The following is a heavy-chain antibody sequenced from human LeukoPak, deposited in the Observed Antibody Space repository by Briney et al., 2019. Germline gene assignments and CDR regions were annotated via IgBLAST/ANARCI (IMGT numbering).Heavy chain of an antibody. D-gene: IGHD4-17*01. J-gene: IGHJ4*02. V-gene: IGHV4-34*01. CDR2: INHRGST. Sequence: MPSETLSLTCAVYSGSFSGNFWTYIRQPPGKGLEWIGEINHRGSTNYNPSLKSQVTISVDTSKNQFSLKLTSVTAADTAVYFCARGSLFYGDSSAYFDYWGQGTLVTVSS. CDR1: SGSFSGNF. CDR3: ARGSLFYGDSSAYFDY.